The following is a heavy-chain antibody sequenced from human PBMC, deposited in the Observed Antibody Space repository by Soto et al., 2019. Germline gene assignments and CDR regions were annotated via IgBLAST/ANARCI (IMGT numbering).Heavy chain of an antibody. J-gene: IGHJ4*02. Sequence: ASVKVSCKASGYTFTSYYMHWVRQAPGQGLEWMGIINPSGGSTSYAQKFQGRVTMTRDTSTSTVYMELSSLRSEDTAVYYCARGPYCGGDCYSDFDYWGQGTLVTVSS. D-gene: IGHD2-21*02. CDR1: GYTFTSYY. CDR3: ARGPYCGGDCYSDFDY. V-gene: IGHV1-46*01. CDR2: INPSGGST.